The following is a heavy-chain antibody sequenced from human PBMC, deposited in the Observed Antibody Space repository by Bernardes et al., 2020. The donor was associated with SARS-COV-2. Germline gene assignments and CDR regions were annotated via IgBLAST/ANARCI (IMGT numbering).Heavy chain of an antibody. J-gene: IGHJ2*01. CDR2: IYHGGST. CDR3: VRGGSYGGFWYFDL. Sequence: LSLTCDVSGGSISSGGHSWNWIRQPPGKGLEWIGYIYHGGSTYYNPSLKSRVTISRDRSKDQFSLKLSSVTAADTAMYYCVRGGSYGGFWYFDLWGRGTLVTVSS. V-gene: IGHV4-30-2*01. D-gene: IGHD3-10*01. CDR1: GGSISSGGHS.